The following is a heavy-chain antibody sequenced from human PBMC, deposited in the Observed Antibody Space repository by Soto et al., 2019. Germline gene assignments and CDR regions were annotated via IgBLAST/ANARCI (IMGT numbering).Heavy chain of an antibody. V-gene: IGHV4-30-2*01. CDR2: IYHSGST. Sequence: SETLSLTCAVSGGSISSGGYSWSWIRQPPGKGLEWIGYIYHSGSTYYNPSLKSRVTISVDGSKNQFSLKLSSVTAADTAVYYCPRLRVNTVDYCGQGTLVTVYS. J-gene: IGHJ4*02. CDR3: PRLRVNTVDY. D-gene: IGHD5-18*01. CDR1: GGSISSGGYS.